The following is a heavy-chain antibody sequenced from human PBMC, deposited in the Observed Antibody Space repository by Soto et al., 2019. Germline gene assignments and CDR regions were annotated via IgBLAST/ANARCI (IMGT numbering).Heavy chain of an antibody. CDR1: GYSFTSYW. D-gene: IGHD3-22*01. J-gene: IGHJ1*01. CDR2: IYPGDFDT. CDR3: VRGRYYYDSRGYNSDAYFKH. Sequence: GESLKISCKGSGYSFTSYWIGWVRQMPGKGLEWMGLIYPGDFDTRYSPSFEGQVTISADKSITTAYLQWSSLKASDTAMYYCVRGRYYYDSRGYNSDAYFKHCGQGPLVTVYS. V-gene: IGHV5-51*01.